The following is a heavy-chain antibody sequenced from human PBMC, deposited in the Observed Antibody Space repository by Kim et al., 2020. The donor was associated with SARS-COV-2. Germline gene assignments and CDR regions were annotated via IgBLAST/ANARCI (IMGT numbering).Heavy chain of an antibody. Sequence: APVKGRFTISRDDSKNTLYLQMNSLKTEDTAVYYCTTDDLQLWPRVVDYWGQGTLVTVSS. J-gene: IGHJ4*02. D-gene: IGHD5-18*01. CDR3: TTDDLQLWPRVVDY. V-gene: IGHV3-15*01.